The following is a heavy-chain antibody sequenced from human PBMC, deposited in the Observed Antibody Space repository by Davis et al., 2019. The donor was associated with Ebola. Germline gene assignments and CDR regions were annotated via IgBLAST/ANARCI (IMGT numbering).Heavy chain of an antibody. J-gene: IGHJ6*02. D-gene: IGHD6-13*01. CDR3: ARDRGSWYYYYYGMDV. CDR2: IYHSGST. Sequence: MPSETLSLTCAVSGGSISSSNWWSWVRQPPGKGLEWIGEIYHSGSTNYNPSLKSRVTISVDKSKNQFSLKLSSVTAADTAVYYCARDRGSWYYYYYGMDVWGQGTTVTVSS. CDR1: GGSISSSNW. V-gene: IGHV4-4*02.